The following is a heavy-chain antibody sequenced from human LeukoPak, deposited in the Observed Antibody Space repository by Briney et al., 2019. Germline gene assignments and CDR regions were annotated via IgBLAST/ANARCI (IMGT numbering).Heavy chain of an antibody. Sequence: GSLRLSCAASGFTFSSYGTSWVRQAPGKGLEWVSAIGGRDGSTYYADSVKGRFTVSRDDSKNTLYLQMNSLRAEDTAVYYCAKDGGLWVSAHWGDSWGRGTLVTVSS. D-gene: IGHD7-27*01. CDR3: AKDGGLWVSAHWGDS. CDR1: GFTFSSYG. J-gene: IGHJ4*02. V-gene: IGHV3-23*01. CDR2: IGGRDGST.